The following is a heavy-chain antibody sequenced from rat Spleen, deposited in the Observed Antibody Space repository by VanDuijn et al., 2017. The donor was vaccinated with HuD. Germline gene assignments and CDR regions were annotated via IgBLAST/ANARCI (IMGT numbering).Heavy chain of an antibody. V-gene: IGHV5-31*01. CDR1: GFTFNNYW. CDR2: ISNTCVST. Sequence: EVQLVESGGGLVQPGRSLKLSCVASGFTFNNYWMTWVRQAPGKGLEWVASISNTCVSTFYPDYVKGRFTISRDKAKSTLYLQMNSLRSEDTATYYCARDNCDGSYPFTYWGQGTLVTVSS. D-gene: IGHD1-12*02. CDR3: ARDNCDGSYPFTY. J-gene: IGHJ3*01.